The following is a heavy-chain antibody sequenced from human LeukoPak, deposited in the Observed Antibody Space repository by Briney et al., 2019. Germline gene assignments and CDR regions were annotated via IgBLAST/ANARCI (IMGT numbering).Heavy chain of an antibody. Sequence: SETLSLTCTVSGGSISTYYWTWIRQPPGKGLEWIGYIYYSGSTHYNPSLKSRVTISLDTSKKQFSLKLSSVTAADTAVYYCARGYSYGYDFDYWGQGTLVTVSS. V-gene: IGHV4-59*01. CDR1: GGSISTYY. D-gene: IGHD5-18*01. CDR2: IYYSGST. CDR3: ARGYSYGYDFDY. J-gene: IGHJ4*02.